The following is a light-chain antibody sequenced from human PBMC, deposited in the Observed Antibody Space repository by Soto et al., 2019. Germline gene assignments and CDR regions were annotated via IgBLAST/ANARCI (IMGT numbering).Light chain of an antibody. CDR3: QHQWA. Sequence: DIQMTQSPSTLSASVRDRVTITCRASHSISGCLAWYQQKPGKAPKLLIYDASSLESGVQSRFSGSGSGTEFTLTISSLQPDDFATYYCQHQWAFGQGTKVDI. V-gene: IGKV1-5*01. CDR2: DAS. CDR1: HSISGC. J-gene: IGKJ1*01.